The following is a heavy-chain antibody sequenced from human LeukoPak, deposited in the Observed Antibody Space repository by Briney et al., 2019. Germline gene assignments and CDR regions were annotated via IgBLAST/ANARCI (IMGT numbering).Heavy chain of an antibody. CDR2: ISGSGGST. V-gene: IGHV3-23*01. CDR3: LKSVDF. J-gene: IGHJ4*02. Sequence: GGSLRLSCAASGFTFSSYAMSWVRQAPGKGLEWVSGISGSGGSTFYADSVKGRFTLSRDNAKSSMYLQMNSLRVEDTAVYYCLKSVDFWGQGILVTVSP. CDR1: GFTFSSYA.